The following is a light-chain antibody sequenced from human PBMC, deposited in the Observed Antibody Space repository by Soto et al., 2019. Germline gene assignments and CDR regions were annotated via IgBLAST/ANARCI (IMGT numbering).Light chain of an antibody. CDR3: QQVKSYPRT. Sequence: DIHLTQSPSSLSASVGDRVTITCRASQAITNKLAWYQQKPGNPPRLLIYEESTLHSGVPSRFSGRKVGTQFILTIDSLQPEDFATYYCQQVKSYPRTFGGGTKVDIK. V-gene: IGKV1-9*01. CDR2: EES. J-gene: IGKJ4*01. CDR1: QAITNK.